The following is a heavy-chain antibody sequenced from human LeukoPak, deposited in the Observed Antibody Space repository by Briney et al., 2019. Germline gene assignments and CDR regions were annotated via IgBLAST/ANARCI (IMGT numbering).Heavy chain of an antibody. D-gene: IGHD5-12*01. CDR3: ARHSRSGYIGYENAFDI. CDR2: IYSSANT. V-gene: IGHV4-39*01. CDR1: GGSISSSSYS. Sequence: PSETLSLTCTVSGGSISSSSYSWGWIRQPPGKGLEWIGNIYSSANTHYNPSLKTRITMSVDTSKNQFSLKLNSVTAADTGIYYCARHSRSGYIGYENAFDIWGQGTMVTVSS. J-gene: IGHJ3*02.